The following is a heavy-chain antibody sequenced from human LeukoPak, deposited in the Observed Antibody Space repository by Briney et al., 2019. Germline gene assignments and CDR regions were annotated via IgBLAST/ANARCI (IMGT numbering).Heavy chain of an antibody. CDR1: GFTVSSNY. CDR3: ARVHSGWYTADY. V-gene: IGHV3-53*01. D-gene: IGHD6-19*01. J-gene: IGHJ4*02. Sequence: GGSLRLSCAASGFTVSSNYMSWVRQAPGKGLEWVSLIYSGGSTYYADSVKGRFTISRDNPKNTLYLQMNSLRAEDTAVYYCARVHSGWYTADYWGKGTLVTVSS. CDR2: IYSGGST.